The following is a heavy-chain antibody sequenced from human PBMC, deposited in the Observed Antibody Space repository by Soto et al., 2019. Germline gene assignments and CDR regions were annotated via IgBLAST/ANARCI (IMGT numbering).Heavy chain of an antibody. CDR3: ARGLFGGTSYSGGWYFFDY. CDR1: GGAFSRYS. CDR2: INGAGSA. Sequence: QVQLQQWVAGLLKPSETMSLTCAVHGGAFSRYSWSWIRQSPGKGLEWIGQINGAGSAIYHPSLQSRVTISVGTSKNDFFLDLSSVTAADTAISYCARGLFGGTSYSGGWYFFDYWGQGTLVTFSS. D-gene: IGHD3-10*01. J-gene: IGHJ4*02. V-gene: IGHV4-34*01.